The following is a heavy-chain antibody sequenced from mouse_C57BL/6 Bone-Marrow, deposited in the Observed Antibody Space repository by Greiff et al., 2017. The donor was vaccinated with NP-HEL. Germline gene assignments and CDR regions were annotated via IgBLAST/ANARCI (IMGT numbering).Heavy chain of an antibody. CDR2: INPGSGGT. J-gene: IGHJ2*01. CDR1: GYAFTNYL. Sequence: QVQLQQSGAELVRPGTSVKVSCKASGYAFTNYLIEWVKQRPGQGLEWIGVINPGSGGTNYNEKFKGKATLTADKSSSTAYMQLSSLTSEDSAVYFCARPSTVGPYYFDYWGQGTTLTVSS. D-gene: IGHD1-1*01. CDR3: ARPSTVGPYYFDY. V-gene: IGHV1-54*01.